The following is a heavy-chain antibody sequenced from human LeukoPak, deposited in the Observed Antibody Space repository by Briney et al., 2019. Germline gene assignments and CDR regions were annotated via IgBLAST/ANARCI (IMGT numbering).Heavy chain of an antibody. D-gene: IGHD6-13*01. Sequence: SETLSLTCSVSGDYINTGHWWSWVRQPPGKGLEWIGEVFYSGKTDFNPSLKNRVTISLDKSKNQFSLKLTSVTAADTAVYYCTKKGGGQLVNTRRWFDPWGQGTLVTVSS. V-gene: IGHV4-4*02. CDR2: VFYSGKT. J-gene: IGHJ5*02. CDR3: TKKGGGQLVNTRRWFDP. CDR1: GDYINTGHW.